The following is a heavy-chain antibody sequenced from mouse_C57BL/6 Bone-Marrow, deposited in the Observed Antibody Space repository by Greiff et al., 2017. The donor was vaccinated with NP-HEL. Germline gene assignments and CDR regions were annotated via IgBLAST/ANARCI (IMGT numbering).Heavy chain of an antibody. Sequence: QVQLQQPGAELVRPGPSVKLSCKASGYTFTSYWMHWVKQRPGQGLEWIGVIDPSDSYTNYNQKFKGKATLTVDTSSSTAYMQLSSLTSEDSAVYYCARDSSGYGFAYWGHGTLVTVSA. D-gene: IGHD3-2*02. J-gene: IGHJ3*01. CDR3: ARDSSGYGFAY. CDR1: GYTFTSYW. CDR2: IDPSDSYT. V-gene: IGHV1-59*01.